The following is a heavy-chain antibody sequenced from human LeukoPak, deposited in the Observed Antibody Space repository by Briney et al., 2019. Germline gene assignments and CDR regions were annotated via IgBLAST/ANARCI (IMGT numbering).Heavy chain of an antibody. V-gene: IGHV1-8*01. J-gene: IGHJ3*01. CDR2: MSPHNGHT. CDR3: ARRTPRCGGTCYDAFDV. Sequence: ASVKVSCKASGYTFIDYDIDWVRQAPGQGLEWMGLMSPHNGHTEYAQNFQGRVTMTRDTSTGTAYMELRSLRSEDTAVYYCARRTPRCGGTCYDAFDVWGQGTMVTVSS. CDR1: GYTFIDYD. D-gene: IGHD2-21*01.